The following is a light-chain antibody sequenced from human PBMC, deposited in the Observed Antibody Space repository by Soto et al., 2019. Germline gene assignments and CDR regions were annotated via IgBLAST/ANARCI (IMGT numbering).Light chain of an antibody. CDR3: SSYAGSNNVVV. CDR2: EVN. V-gene: IGLV2-8*01. Sequence: QSALTQPPSASGSPGQSVTISCTGTSSDVGGYNSVSWYQHHPGKAPKLIIYEVNKRPSGVPDRFSASKSGNTASLTVSGLQTEDEADYYCSSYAGSNNVVVFGGGTKLTVL. CDR1: SSDVGGYNS. J-gene: IGLJ3*02.